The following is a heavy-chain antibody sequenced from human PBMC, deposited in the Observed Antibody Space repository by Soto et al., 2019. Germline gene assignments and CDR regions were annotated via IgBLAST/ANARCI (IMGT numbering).Heavy chain of an antibody. D-gene: IGHD3-10*01. CDR1: GLTVSSNY. V-gene: IGHV3-66*01. Sequence: EVQLVESGGGLVQPGGSLRLSCAASGLTVSSNYMSWVRQAPGKGLERVSVIYSGGSTYYADSVKGRFTISRDNSKNTLYLQMNSLRAEDTAVYYGARDFYYYGSGTVGGYFDYWGQGTLVTVSS. J-gene: IGHJ4*02. CDR2: IYSGGST. CDR3: ARDFYYYGSGTVGGYFDY.